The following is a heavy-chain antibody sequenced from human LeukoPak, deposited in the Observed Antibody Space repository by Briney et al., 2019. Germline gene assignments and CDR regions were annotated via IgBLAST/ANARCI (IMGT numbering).Heavy chain of an antibody. CDR2: IYHSGST. Sequence: KPSETLSLTCTFSGAIRAYYWGWIRPPPGKGLEWIGSIYHSGSTYYKPSLKSRVTISVDTSKNHFSLKLSSVTAADTAMYYCARDPSSHYCSSTSCYRDWCDPWGQGTLVTVSS. J-gene: IGHJ5*02. D-gene: IGHD2-2*01. V-gene: IGHV4-38-2*02. CDR3: ARDPSSHYCSSTSCYRDWCDP. CDR1: GAIRAYY.